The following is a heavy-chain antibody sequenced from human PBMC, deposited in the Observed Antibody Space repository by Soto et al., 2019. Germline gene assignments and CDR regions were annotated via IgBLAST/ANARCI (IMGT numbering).Heavy chain of an antibody. CDR1: GFTFSSYA. J-gene: IGHJ6*02. D-gene: IGHD2-15*01. V-gene: IGHV3-23*01. Sequence: GGSLRLSCAASGFTFSSYAMSWVRQAPGKGLEWVSAISGSGGSTYYADSVKGRFTISRDNSKNTLYLQMNSLRAEDTAVYYCAKEWVVVAATGTNYYYGMDVWGQGTTVTVSS. CDR3: AKEWVVVAATGTNYYYGMDV. CDR2: ISGSGGST.